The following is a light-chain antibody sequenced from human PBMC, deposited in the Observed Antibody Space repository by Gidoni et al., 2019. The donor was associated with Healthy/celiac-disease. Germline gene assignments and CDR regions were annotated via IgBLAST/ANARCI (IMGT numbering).Light chain of an antibody. V-gene: IGKV3-11*01. Sequence: EIVLTQSQATLSLSPVERATLSCRGSQRVSSYLAWYQQKPGQAPRLLIYDASNRATGIPARFSGSGSGTDFTLTISSLEPEDFAVYYYQQRSNWPPLTFGQGTKVEIK. CDR1: QRVSSY. CDR2: DAS. CDR3: QQRSNWPPLT. J-gene: IGKJ1*01.